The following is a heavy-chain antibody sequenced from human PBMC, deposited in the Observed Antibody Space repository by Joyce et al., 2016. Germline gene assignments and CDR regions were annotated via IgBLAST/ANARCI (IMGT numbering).Heavy chain of an antibody. Sequence: EVQLVQSGGEVKKPGESLKISCKGVGYSFTSYWLGWVRQMPGKVLELMGIINPEDSDTRYSPSFQGQVTISVDRSIKTAHLRWGSLRASDTAIYYCARSAVRGTLSPFFDYWGQGSLVTVSS. CDR2: INPEDSDT. CDR1: GYSFTSYW. D-gene: IGHD3-16*01. CDR3: ARSAVRGTLSPFFDY. V-gene: IGHV5-51*01. J-gene: IGHJ4*02.